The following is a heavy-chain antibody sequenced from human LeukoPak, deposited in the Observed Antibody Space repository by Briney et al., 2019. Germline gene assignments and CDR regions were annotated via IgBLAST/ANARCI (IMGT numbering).Heavy chain of an antibody. CDR2: ISSGSSYI. CDR1: GFTFSSYS. D-gene: IGHD3-16*02. J-gene: IGHJ4*02. CDR3: ATRFYDYVWGSYRLFDS. V-gene: IGHV3-21*06. Sequence: GGSLRLSCAASGFTFSSYSMNWVRQVPGKGLEWVSSISSGSSYIYYADSVKGRFTISRDNAKSSLYLQMNSLRAEDTAVYYCATRFYDYVWGSYRLFDSWGQGTLVTVSS.